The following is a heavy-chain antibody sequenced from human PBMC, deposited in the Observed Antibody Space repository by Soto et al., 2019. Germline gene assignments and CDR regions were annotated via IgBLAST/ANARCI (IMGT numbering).Heavy chain of an antibody. D-gene: IGHD6-19*01. Sequence: SETLSLTCTVSGGSISSSSYYWGWIRQPPGKGLEWIGSIYYSGSTYYNPSLKSRVTISVDTSKNQFSLKLSSVTAADTAVYYCGGSGWYYFDYWGQGTLVTVSS. CDR2: IYYSGST. CDR3: GGSGWYYFDY. V-gene: IGHV4-39*01. CDR1: GGSISSSSYY. J-gene: IGHJ4*02.